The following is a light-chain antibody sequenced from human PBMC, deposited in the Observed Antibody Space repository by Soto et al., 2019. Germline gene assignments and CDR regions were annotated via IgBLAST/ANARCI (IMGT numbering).Light chain of an antibody. CDR3: QQYGGSPIT. CDR1: QSVTTR. V-gene: IGKV3-20*01. Sequence: IVLTQSPGTLSLSPLERVTLSCMASQSVTTRLAWYQHKPGQAPTLLMSGASNRASGVPVRFSGSGSGTDFTLTITRLEPQDFALYYCQQYGGSPITFGLGTRLEI. CDR2: GAS. J-gene: IGKJ5*01.